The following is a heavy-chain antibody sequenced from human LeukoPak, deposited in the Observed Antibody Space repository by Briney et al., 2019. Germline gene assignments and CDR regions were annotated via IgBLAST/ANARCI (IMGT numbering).Heavy chain of an antibody. D-gene: IGHD3-3*01. CDR3: ARDHTGGYYFDY. J-gene: IGHJ4*02. CDR2: ISWNSGSI. Sequence: GGSLRLSCVASGFTFDDYAMHWVRQAPGKGLEWVSGISWNSGSIGYADSVKGRFTISRDNAKNSLYLQMNSLRAEDTAVYYCARDHTGGYYFDYWGQGTLVTVSS. V-gene: IGHV3-9*01. CDR1: GFTFDDYA.